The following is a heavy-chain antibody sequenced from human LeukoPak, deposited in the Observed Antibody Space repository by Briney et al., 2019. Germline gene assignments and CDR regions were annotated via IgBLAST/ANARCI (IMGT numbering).Heavy chain of an antibody. D-gene: IGHD5-18*01. J-gene: IGHJ4*01. CDR2: IYHSGST. V-gene: IGHV4-4*09. CDR3: ARGYSYTNFDY. CDR1: GGSISSYY. Sequence: SETLSLTCTVSGGSISSYYWSWIRQPPGKGLEWIGYIYHSGSTDYNPSIKSRVTISVDTSKSQFSLKLSSLTAADTAVYYCARGYSYTNFDYWGHGTLVTVSS.